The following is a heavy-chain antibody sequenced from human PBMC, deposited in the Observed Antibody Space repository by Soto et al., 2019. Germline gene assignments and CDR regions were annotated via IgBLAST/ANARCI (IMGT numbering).Heavy chain of an antibody. D-gene: IGHD6-19*01. V-gene: IGHV3-11*01. Sequence: QVQLVESGGGLVKPGGSLRLSCAASGFTFSDYYMSWIRQAPGKGLEWVADISGSGRTIYYADSVKGRFTISRDNAKNTLSPQMNRLRAEDTAGYYCVRGLSSGWYLVGYFDLWGRGTLVTVSS. CDR1: GFTFSDYY. J-gene: IGHJ2*01. CDR3: VRGLSSGWYLVGYFDL. CDR2: ISGSGRTI.